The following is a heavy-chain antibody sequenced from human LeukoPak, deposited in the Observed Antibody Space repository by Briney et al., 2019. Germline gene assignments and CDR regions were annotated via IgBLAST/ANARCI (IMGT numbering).Heavy chain of an antibody. J-gene: IGHJ4*02. CDR1: GFTFSSYE. Sequence: GGSLRLSCAASGFTFSSYEMNWVRQAPGKGLEWVSYISSSGSTIYYADSVKGRFTISRDNAKNSLYLQMNSLRAEDTAVYYCARDRPTGRLRYFDWLFTGHTYFDYWGQGTLVTVSS. CDR3: ARDRPTGRLRYFDWLFTGHTYFDY. D-gene: IGHD3-9*01. V-gene: IGHV3-48*03. CDR2: ISSSGSTI.